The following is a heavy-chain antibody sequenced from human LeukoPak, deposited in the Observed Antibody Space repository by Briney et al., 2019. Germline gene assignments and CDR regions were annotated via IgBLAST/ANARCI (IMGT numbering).Heavy chain of an antibody. CDR2: IWYEGSNK. Sequence: PGGSLRLSCAASGLTFSSYGMNWGRQAPGKGVEWVAVIWYEGSNKYYADSVKGRFTISTDNSKNTLYLQMHSLRPKDTAVYFCPTFEVVLITNLDYWGQGTLVTVSS. CDR3: PTFEVVLITNLDY. CDR1: GLTFSSYG. D-gene: IGHD3-22*01. J-gene: IGHJ4*02. V-gene: IGHV3-33*01.